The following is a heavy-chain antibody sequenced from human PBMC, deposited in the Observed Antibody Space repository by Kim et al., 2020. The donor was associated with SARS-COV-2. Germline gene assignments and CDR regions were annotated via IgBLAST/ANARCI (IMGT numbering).Heavy chain of an antibody. CDR3: ARDPGYCSGGSCSDYYYGMDV. CDR2: IIPIFGTA. V-gene: IGHV1-69*13. J-gene: IGHJ6*02. Sequence: SVKVSCKASGGTFSSYAISWVRQAPGQGLEWMGGIIPIFGTANYAQKFQGRVTITADESTSTAYMELSSLRSEDTAVYYCARDPGYCSGGSCSDYYYGMDVWGQGTTVTVSS. D-gene: IGHD2-15*01. CDR1: GGTFSSYA.